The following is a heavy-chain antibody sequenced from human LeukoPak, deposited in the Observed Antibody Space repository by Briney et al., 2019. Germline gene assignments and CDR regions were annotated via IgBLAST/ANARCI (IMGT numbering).Heavy chain of an antibody. J-gene: IGHJ5*02. D-gene: IGHD3-10*01. Sequence: GGSQRLSCAASGFTFSTYSMNWVRQAPGKGLEWVSFISGGGSYIYYAESVKGRFTISRDNAKNSLYLQMNSLRAEDTAIYYCARDRVASGRFGEVASWGQGTLVTVSS. CDR3: ARDRVASGRFGEVAS. CDR1: GFTFSTYS. V-gene: IGHV3-21*01. CDR2: ISGGGSYI.